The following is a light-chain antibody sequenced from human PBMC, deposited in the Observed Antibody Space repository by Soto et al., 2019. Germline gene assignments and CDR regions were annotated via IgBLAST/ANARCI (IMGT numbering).Light chain of an antibody. Sequence: IVMTQSPGTLCVSPGERATLSCRASQSVSNDLAWIQQKPGRPPRLLIYGASTRATGIPARFSGSESGTEFTLTISSLQPEDFAVYSCQQSNVWPRTFGQGTKVQIK. CDR2: GAS. V-gene: IGKV3-15*01. CDR3: QQSNVWPRT. J-gene: IGKJ1*01. CDR1: QSVSND.